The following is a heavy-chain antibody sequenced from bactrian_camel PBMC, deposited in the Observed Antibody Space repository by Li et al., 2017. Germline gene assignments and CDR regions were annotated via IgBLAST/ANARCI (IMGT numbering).Heavy chain of an antibody. D-gene: IGHD4*01. CDR1: GFTFSHYD. CDR2: ITSGSGRT. CDR3: ATGADYSDYTPFAY. V-gene: IGHV3S40*01. Sequence: DVQLVESGGDLVQPGGSLRLPCAASGFTFSHYDMSWVRQAAGKGLEWVSAITSGSGRTFYADSVKGRFTISRDNAKNTLYLQMISLKSEDTALFYCATGADYSDYTPFAYWGQGTHVTVS. J-gene: IGHJ6*01.